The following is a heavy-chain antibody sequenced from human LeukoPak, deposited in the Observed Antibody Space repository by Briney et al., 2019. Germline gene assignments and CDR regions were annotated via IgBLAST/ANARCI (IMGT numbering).Heavy chain of an antibody. CDR1: GFTFSSYA. CDR2: ISGSGSST. J-gene: IGHJ4*02. V-gene: IGHV3-23*01. CDR3: AKEPTTHYYDSMIFDY. Sequence: GGSLRLSCAASGFTFSSYAMSWVRQAPGKGLEWVSAISGSGSSTYYADTVKGRFTISRDNSKNTLYLQMNSLRAEDTAVYYCAKEPTTHYYDSMIFDYWGQGTLVTVSS. D-gene: IGHD3-22*01.